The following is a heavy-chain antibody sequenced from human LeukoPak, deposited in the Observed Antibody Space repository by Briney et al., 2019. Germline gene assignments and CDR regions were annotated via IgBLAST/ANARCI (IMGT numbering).Heavy chain of an antibody. V-gene: IGHV3-23*01. CDR3: AKDVHYDFWSGSVY. J-gene: IGHJ4*02. CDR2: INARGDST. CDR1: GFTFTRYA. D-gene: IGHD3-3*01. Sequence: GGSLRLSCAASGFTFTRYAMSWVRQAPGKGLEWVSTINARGDSTYYADSVKGRFTISRDNSKNTLYVQMNSLRVEDTAVYYCAKDVHYDFWSGSVYWGQGTLVIVSS.